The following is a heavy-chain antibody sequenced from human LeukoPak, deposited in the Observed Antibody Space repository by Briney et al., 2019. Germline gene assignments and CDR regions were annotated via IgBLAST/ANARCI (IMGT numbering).Heavy chain of an antibody. CDR3: AKGALLPATFDY. CDR1: GGSISSGDYY. J-gene: IGHJ4*02. V-gene: IGHV4-30-4*08. D-gene: IGHD2-2*01. CDR2: IYYSGST. Sequence: SETLSLTCTVSGGSISSGDYYWSWIRQPPGKGLEWIGYIYYSGSTYYNPSLKSRVTISVDTSKNQFSLKLSSVTAADTAVYYCAKGALLPATFDYWGQGTLVTVSS.